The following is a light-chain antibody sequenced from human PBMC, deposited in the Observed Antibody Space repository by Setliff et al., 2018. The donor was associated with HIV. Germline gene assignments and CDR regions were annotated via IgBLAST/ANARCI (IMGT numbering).Light chain of an antibody. CDR1: SSDVGGYNF. J-gene: IGLJ1*01. CDR2: DVS. Sequence: QPVLTQPASVSGSPGQSITISCTGTSSDVGGYNFVSWYQQHPGKAPKLMIYDVSNRPSGVSNRFPGSKSGNTASLTISGLQAEDEADYYCSSYAGSSTQVLGTGTKATVL. CDR3: SSYAGSSTQV. V-gene: IGLV2-14*03.